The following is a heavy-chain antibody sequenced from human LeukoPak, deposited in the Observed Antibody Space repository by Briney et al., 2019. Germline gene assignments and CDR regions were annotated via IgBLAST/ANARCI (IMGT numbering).Heavy chain of an antibody. Sequence: SETLSLTCTVSGCSISSYYWSWIRQPAGKGLEWIGRIYTSGSTNYNPSLKSRVTMSVDTSKNQFSLKLSSVTAADTAVYYCAREMGVYDSSGYYFDYWGQGTLVTVSS. CDR3: AREMGVYDSSGYYFDY. CDR2: IYTSGST. D-gene: IGHD3-22*01. J-gene: IGHJ4*02. CDR1: GCSISSYY. V-gene: IGHV4-4*07.